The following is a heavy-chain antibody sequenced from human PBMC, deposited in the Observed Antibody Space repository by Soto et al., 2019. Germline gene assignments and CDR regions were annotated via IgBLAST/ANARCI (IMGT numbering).Heavy chain of an antibody. J-gene: IGHJ4*02. CDR1: GFTFSDFW. V-gene: IGHV3-7*03. CDR3: AKPSAAAYYFDY. CDR2: MNEDGGSK. D-gene: IGHD6-13*01. Sequence: GGSLRLSCAASGFTFSDFWMTWVRQAPGKGLEWVSNMNEDGGSKYYVDSVKGRFTISRDNSKNTLYLQMNSLRAEDTAVYYCAKPSAAAYYFDYWGQGTLVTVSS.